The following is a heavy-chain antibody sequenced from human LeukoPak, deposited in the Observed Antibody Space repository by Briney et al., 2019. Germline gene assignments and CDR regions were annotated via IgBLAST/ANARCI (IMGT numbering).Heavy chain of an antibody. D-gene: IGHD3-10*01. CDR3: TRAITYFYGSVTYDWFDS. CDR2: ISSSGSTI. Sequence: PGGSLRLSCAASGFTFSSYEMNWVRQAPGKGLEWVSYISSSGSTIYYADSVKGRFTTSRDNAKNSLYLQMNSLRAEDTAVYYCTRAITYFYGSVTYDWFDSWGQGTRVTVSS. CDR1: GFTFSSYE. V-gene: IGHV3-48*03. J-gene: IGHJ5*01.